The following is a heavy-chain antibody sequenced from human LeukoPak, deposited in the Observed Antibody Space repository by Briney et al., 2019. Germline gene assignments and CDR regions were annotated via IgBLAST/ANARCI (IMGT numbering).Heavy chain of an antibody. Sequence: SCKASGGTFSSYAISWVRQAPGQGLEWVANIKQDGSEKYNVDSVKGRFTISRDNAKNSLYLQMNSLRAEDTAVYYCAREGLYGSRSYGAFDIWGQGTMVTVSS. CDR1: GGTFSSYA. CDR2: IKQDGSEK. J-gene: IGHJ3*02. V-gene: IGHV3-7*01. CDR3: AREGLYGSRSYGAFDI. D-gene: IGHD3-10*01.